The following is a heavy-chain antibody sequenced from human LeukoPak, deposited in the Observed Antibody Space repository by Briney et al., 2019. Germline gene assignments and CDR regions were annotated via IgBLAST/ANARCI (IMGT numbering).Heavy chain of an antibody. V-gene: IGHV7-4-1*02. CDR2: INTNTGNP. CDR3: ARAGGYYDSSGPYYYCYYGMDV. Sequence: ASVKVSCKASGYTFTSYAMSWVRQAPGQGLEWMGWINTNTGNPTYAQGFTGRFVFSLDTSVSTAYLQISSLKAEDTAVYYCARAGGYYDSSGPYYYCYYGMDVWGQGTTVTVSS. J-gene: IGHJ6*02. D-gene: IGHD3-22*01. CDR1: GYTFTSYA.